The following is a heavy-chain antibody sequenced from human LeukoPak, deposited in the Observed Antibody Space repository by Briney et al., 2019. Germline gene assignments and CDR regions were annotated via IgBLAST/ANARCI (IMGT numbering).Heavy chain of an antibody. CDR1: GFTFSGYW. V-gene: IGHV3-7*03. D-gene: IGHD3-10*01. CDR2: IKRDGTEK. Sequence: EGSLRLSCAASGFTFSGYWMSWVRQTPGKGLEWVANIKRDGTEKYYVDSVKGRFTISRDNAKKSLHLQMNSLRAEDTALYYCARGYLWSGELLNWYFDLWGPGTLVTVSS. CDR3: ARGYLWSGELLNWYFDL. J-gene: IGHJ2*01.